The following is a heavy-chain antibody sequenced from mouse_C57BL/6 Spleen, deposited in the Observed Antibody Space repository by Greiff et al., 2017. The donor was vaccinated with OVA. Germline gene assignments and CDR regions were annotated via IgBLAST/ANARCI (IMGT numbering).Heavy chain of an antibody. Sequence: VKVVESGPGLVQPSQSLSITCTVSGFSLTSYGVHWVRQSPGKGLEWLGVIWRGGSTDYNAAFMSRLSITKDNSKSQVFFKMNSLQADDTAIYYCASYSNGGYYAMDYWGQGTSVTVSS. CDR1: GFSLTSYG. CDR3: ASYSNGGYYAMDY. J-gene: IGHJ4*01. CDR2: IWRGGST. D-gene: IGHD2-5*01. V-gene: IGHV2-5*01.